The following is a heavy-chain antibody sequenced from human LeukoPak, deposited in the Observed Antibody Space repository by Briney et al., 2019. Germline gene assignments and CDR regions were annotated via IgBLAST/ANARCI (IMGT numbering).Heavy chain of an antibody. V-gene: IGHV4-61*02. J-gene: IGHJ6*03. CDR1: GGSISSGSYY. CDR3: ARGSSGWYGYYYYMDV. D-gene: IGHD6-19*01. Sequence: SETLSLTCTVSGGSISSGSYYWSWIRQPAGKGLEWIGRIYTSGSTNYNPSLKSRVTMSVDTSKNQFSLKLSSVTAADTAVYYCARGSSGWYGYYYYMDVWGKGTTVTVSS. CDR2: IYTSGST.